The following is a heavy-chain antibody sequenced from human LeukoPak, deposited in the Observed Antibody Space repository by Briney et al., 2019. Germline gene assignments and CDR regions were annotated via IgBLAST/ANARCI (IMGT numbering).Heavy chain of an antibody. CDR3: ARDLKGYYDSSGYYFGY. CDR1: GYTFTGYY. CDR2: INPNSGGT. J-gene: IGHJ4*02. D-gene: IGHD3-22*01. V-gene: IGHV1-2*06. Sequence: EASVKVSCKASGYTFTGYYMHWVRQAPGQGLEWMGRINPNSGGTNYAQKFQGRVTMARDTSISTAYMELSRLRSDDTAVYYCARDLKGYYDSSGYYFGYWGQGTLVTVSS.